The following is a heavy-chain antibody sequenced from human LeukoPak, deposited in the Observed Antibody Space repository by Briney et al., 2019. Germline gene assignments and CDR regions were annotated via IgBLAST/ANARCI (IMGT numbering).Heavy chain of an antibody. Sequence: GGSLRLSCAASGFTFDDYAMHWVRHAPGKGLEWVSGISWNSGSIGYADSVKGRFTISRDNAKNSLYLQMNSLRAEDTALYYCAKGGFLQGYYYDSSGELFDYWGQGTLVTVSS. CDR3: AKGGFLQGYYYDSSGELFDY. CDR2: ISWNSGSI. CDR1: GFTFDDYA. J-gene: IGHJ4*02. D-gene: IGHD3-22*01. V-gene: IGHV3-9*01.